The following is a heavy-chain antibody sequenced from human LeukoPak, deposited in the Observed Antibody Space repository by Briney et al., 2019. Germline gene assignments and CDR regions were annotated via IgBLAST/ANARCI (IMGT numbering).Heavy chain of an antibody. CDR2: ISSSSSYI. D-gene: IGHD2/OR15-2a*01. V-gene: IGHV3-21*01. J-gene: IGHJ4*02. CDR3: ARDDSDNQSKYRNTWGNLDY. CDR1: GFTFSSYS. Sequence: MSGGSLRLSCAASGFTFSSYSMNWVRQAPGKGLEWVSSISSSSSYIYYADSVKGRFTISRDNAKNSLYLQMNSLRAEDTAVYYCARDDSDNQSKYRNTWGNLDYWGQGTLVTVSS.